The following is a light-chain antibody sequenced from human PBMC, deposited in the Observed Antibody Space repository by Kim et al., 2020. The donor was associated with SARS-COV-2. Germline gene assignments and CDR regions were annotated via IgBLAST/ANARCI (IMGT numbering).Light chain of an antibody. V-gene: IGLV4-69*01. J-gene: IGLJ3*02. Sequence: ASVNLTGTLSSGHSNYAIAWHQQQPEKGPRYLMKLNSDGSHKKGDGIPDRFSGSSSGTERYLTISNLHSEDEADYYCQTWGSGSWLFGGGTQLTVL. CDR1: SGHSNYA. CDR2: LNSDGSH. CDR3: QTWGSGSWL.